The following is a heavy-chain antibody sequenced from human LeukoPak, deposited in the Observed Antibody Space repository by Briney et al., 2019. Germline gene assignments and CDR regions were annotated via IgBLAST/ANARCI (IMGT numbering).Heavy chain of an antibody. CDR3: ARTNVNIAAAGTNYNWFDP. Sequence: SETLSLTCAVSGYSISIGYYWGWIRQPPGKGLEWIGSIYHSGSTYYNPSLKSRVTISVDTSKNQFSLKLSSVTAADTAVYYCARTNVNIAAAGTNYNWFDPWGQGTLVTVSS. J-gene: IGHJ5*02. CDR1: GYSISIGYY. CDR2: IYHSGST. V-gene: IGHV4-38-2*01. D-gene: IGHD6-13*01.